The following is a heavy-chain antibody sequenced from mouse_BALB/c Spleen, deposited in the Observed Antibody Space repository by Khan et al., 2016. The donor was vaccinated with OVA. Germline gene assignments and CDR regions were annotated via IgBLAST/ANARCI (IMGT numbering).Heavy chain of an antibody. Sequence: VQLHQSGPGLVKPSQSLSLTCTVTGYSITSDYAWNWIRQFPGNKLEWMGYISYSGSTSYNPSLKSRISITRDTSKNQFFLQLNSVTTEDTATYYGARRGDGYYGAMDYWGQRTSVTVSS. CDR1: GYSITSDYA. D-gene: IGHD2-3*01. J-gene: IGHJ4*01. CDR3: ARRGDGYYGAMDY. V-gene: IGHV3-2*02. CDR2: ISYSGST.